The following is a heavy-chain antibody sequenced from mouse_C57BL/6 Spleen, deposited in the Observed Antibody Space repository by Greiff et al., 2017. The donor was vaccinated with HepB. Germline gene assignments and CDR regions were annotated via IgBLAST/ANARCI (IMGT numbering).Heavy chain of an antibody. CDR2: ISSGSSTI. CDR3: ARNDGNDRFAY. V-gene: IGHV5-17*01. Sequence: EVKVEESGGGLVKPGGSLKLSCAASGFTFSDYGMHWVRQAPEKGLEWVAYISSGSSTIYYADTVKGRFTISRDNAKNTLFLQMTSLRSEDTAMYYCARNDGNDRFAYWGQGTLVTVSA. J-gene: IGHJ3*01. D-gene: IGHD2-2*01. CDR1: GFTFSDYG.